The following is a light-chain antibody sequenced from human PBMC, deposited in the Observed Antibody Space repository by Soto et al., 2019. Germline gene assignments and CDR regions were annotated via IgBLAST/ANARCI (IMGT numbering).Light chain of an antibody. CDR2: AAS. J-gene: IGKJ2*01. V-gene: IGKV1-9*01. CDR1: QGISSY. Sequence: IQLTQSPSSLSASVGDRVTITCRASQGISSYLAWYQQKPGKAPKLLIYAASTLQSGVPSRFSGRGSGTDFTLTISSLQPEDFATYYCQQLNSYPHTFGQGTKLEIK. CDR3: QQLNSYPHT.